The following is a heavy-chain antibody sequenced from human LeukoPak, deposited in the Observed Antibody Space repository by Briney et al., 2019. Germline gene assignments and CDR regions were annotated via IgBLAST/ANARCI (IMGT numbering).Heavy chain of an antibody. Sequence: GGSLRLSCAASGFTVSSNYMSWVRQAPGKGLEWVSVIYSGGSTYYADSVKGRFTISRDNSKNTLYLQMNSLRDEDTAVYFCAKATTTRTRFDYWGQGTLVTVSS. V-gene: IGHV3-53*01. CDR3: AKATTTRTRFDY. CDR1: GFTVSSNY. CDR2: IYSGGST. J-gene: IGHJ4*02. D-gene: IGHD4-17*01.